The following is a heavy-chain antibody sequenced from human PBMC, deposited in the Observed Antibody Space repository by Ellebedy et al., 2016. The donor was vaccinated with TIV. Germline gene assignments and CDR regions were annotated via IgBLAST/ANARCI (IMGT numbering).Heavy chain of an antibody. D-gene: IGHD5-18*01. Sequence: MPSETLSLTCTVSGDSITSLYWSWIRQSPGKGLEWIGYIYHRGRTNYNPSFESRVTISIDTPNNQFSLKLTSVTAADTAVYFCARDTAMPPRAFVLWGQGTMVTVSS. J-gene: IGHJ3*01. V-gene: IGHV4-59*11. CDR3: ARDTAMPPRAFVL. CDR1: GDSITSLY. CDR2: IYHRGRT.